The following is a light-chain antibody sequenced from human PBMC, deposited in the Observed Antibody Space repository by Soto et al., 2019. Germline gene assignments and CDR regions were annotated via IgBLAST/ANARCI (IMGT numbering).Light chain of an antibody. Sequence: DVQMTQSPSSLSAFVGDRVTITCRASQGIAPYLAWFQQKPGKVPKLLIYATSTLQSGVPSRFSGSGSGTDFTLTISSLQPEDVATYYCQKYNSAPLTFSGGTKVEIK. V-gene: IGKV1-27*01. J-gene: IGKJ4*01. CDR2: ATS. CDR3: QKYNSAPLT. CDR1: QGIAPY.